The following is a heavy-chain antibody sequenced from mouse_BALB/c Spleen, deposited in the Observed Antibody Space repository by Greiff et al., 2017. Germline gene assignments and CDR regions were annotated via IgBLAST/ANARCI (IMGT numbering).Heavy chain of an antibody. J-gene: IGHJ3*01. CDR3: ARQSAAWFAY. D-gene: IGHD6-1*01. CDR1: GFTFSSYT. V-gene: IGHV5-12-2*01. CDR2: ISNGGGST. Sequence: DVHLVESGGGLVQPGGSLKLSCAASGFTFSSYTMSWVRQTPEKRLEWVAYISNGGGSTYYPDTVKGRFTISRDNAKNTLYLQMSSLKSEDTAMYYCARQSAAWFAYWGQGTLVTVSA.